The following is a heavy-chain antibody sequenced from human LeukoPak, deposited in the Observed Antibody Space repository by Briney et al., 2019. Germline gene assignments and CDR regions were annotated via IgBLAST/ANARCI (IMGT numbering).Heavy chain of an antibody. D-gene: IGHD2-15*01. V-gene: IGHV3-33*08. Sequence: GRSLRLSCAASGFTFSSYGMHWVRQAPGKGLEWVAVIWYDGSNKYYADSVKGRFTISRDNSKNTLYLQMNSLRAEDTAVYYCARDGVAATFLFDYWGQGTLVTVSS. CDR2: IWYDGSNK. J-gene: IGHJ4*02. CDR3: ARDGVAATFLFDY. CDR1: GFTFSSYG.